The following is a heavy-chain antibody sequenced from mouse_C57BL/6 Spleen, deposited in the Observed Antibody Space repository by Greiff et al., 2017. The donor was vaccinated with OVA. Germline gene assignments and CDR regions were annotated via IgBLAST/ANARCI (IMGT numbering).Heavy chain of an antibody. V-gene: IGHV5-9-1*02. CDR3: TRDAGTRFAY. Sequence: EVQLMESGEGLVKPGGSLKLSCAASGLTFSSYAMSWVRQTPEKRLEWVAYISSGGDYIYYADTVKGRFTISRDNARNTLYLQMSSLKSEDTAMYYCTRDAGTRFAYWGQGTLVTVSA. J-gene: IGHJ3*01. CDR1: GLTFSSYA. CDR2: ISSGGDYI. D-gene: IGHD4-1*01.